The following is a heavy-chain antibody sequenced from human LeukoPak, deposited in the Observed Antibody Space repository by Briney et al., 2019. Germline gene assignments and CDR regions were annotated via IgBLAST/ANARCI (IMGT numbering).Heavy chain of an antibody. D-gene: IGHD3-3*01. V-gene: IGHV3-64*01. CDR1: GFTFSSYA. J-gene: IGHJ4*02. CDR3: ARALGGSGYTFDY. CDR2: ISSNGGST. Sequence: GGSLRLSCAASGFTFSSYAMLWVRQAPGKGLEYVSAISSNGGSTYYANSVKGRFTISRDNSKNTLYLQMGSLRAEDMAVYYCARALGGSGYTFDYWGQGTLVTVSS.